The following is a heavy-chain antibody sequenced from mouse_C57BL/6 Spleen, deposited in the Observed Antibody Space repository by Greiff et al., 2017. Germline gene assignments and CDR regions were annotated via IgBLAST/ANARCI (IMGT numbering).Heavy chain of an antibody. J-gene: IGHJ3*01. CDR2: ISSGGDYF. CDR3: TRDDHYGSSYWFAD. D-gene: IGHD1-1*01. CDR1: GFTFSSYA. V-gene: IGHV5-9-1*02. Sequence: EVTLEESGEGLVKPGGSLKLSCAASGFTFSSYAMSWVRQTPEKRLEWVAYISSGGDYFSYADTVTGRFTISRDNARNTLYLQMSRLKSEDTAMYYCTRDDHYGSSYWFADWGQGTLVTVSA.